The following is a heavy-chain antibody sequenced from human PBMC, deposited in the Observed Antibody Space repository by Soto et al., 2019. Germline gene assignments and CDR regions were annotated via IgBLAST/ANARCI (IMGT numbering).Heavy chain of an antibody. CDR1: GFTFSGYS. CDR2: ISSSSTTI. Sequence: GGSLRLSCAASGFTFSGYSMNWVRQAPGKGLDWVSYISSSSTTIYYADSVKGRFTISRDNAKNALYLQMDSLRADDTAVYYCARRYCSGTSCDSLDSWGQGALVTVSS. CDR3: ARRYCSGTSCDSLDS. D-gene: IGHD2-15*01. J-gene: IGHJ4*02. V-gene: IGHV3-48*01.